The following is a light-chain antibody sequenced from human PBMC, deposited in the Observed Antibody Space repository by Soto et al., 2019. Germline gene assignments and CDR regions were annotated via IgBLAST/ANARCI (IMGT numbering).Light chain of an antibody. V-gene: IGKV3D-15*01. CDR2: GAS. Sequence: EIVMTQSPATLSVSPGERATVSCRASQSVSGNLAWYQQKPGQAPRLLIYGASTRATGIPARFSGSGSGTEFTLTISSLQSEDFAVYYCQQYNNSPQTFGQGTRLEIK. J-gene: IGKJ5*01. CDR1: QSVSGN. CDR3: QQYNNSPQT.